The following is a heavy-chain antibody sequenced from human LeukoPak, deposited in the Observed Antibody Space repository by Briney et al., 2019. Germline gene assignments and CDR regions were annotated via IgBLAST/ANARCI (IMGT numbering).Heavy chain of an antibody. V-gene: IGHV3-21*01. Sequence: PGGSLRLSCAASGFTFSSYSINCVREAPGKGLEWVSSISSSSSYIYYADSVKGRFTISRDNAKNSLYLQMNSLRAEDTAVYYCASWAPVVVVAASDAFDIWGQGTMVTVSS. CDR3: ASWAPVVVVAASDAFDI. D-gene: IGHD2-15*01. CDR1: GFTFSSYS. J-gene: IGHJ3*02. CDR2: ISSSSSYI.